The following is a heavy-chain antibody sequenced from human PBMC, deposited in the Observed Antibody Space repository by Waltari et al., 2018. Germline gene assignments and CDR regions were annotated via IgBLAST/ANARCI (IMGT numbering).Heavy chain of an antibody. CDR2: INPDGSQK. J-gene: IGHJ4*02. V-gene: IGHV3-7*01. Sequence: EVQLVESGGGLVQPGGSLRLSCAASGFPFNTYWMKWIRQAPGKGLEWVANINPDGSQKFYGDSVKGRFTVSRDNAQNSLYLQMNNLRAEDTAVDYCTTLARGESGDYWGQGTLVTVSS. CDR3: TTLARGESGDY. CDR1: GFPFNTYW. D-gene: IGHD3-10*01.